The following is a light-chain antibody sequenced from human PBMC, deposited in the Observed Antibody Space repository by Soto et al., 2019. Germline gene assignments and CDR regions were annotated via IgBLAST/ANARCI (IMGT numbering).Light chain of an antibody. Sequence: QAVVTQEPSLTVSPGGPVTLTCASSTGAVTSGDYPNWFQQKPGQAPKALIYTTSKKHSCTPARFSGSLLWGKAALTLSGVLPEDEAEYYCLLYDGGPWVSGLGPKLTVL. CDR3: LLYDGGPWV. CDR1: TGAVTSGDY. V-gene: IGLV7-43*01. CDR2: TTS. J-gene: IGLJ3*02.